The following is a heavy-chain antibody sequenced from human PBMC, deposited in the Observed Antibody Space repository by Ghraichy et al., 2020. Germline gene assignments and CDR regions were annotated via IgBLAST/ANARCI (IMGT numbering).Heavy chain of an antibody. CDR3: ARGGGYYRYYYYYGMDV. Sequence: SVKVSCKASGGTFSSYAISWVRQAPGQGLEWMGRIIPIFGTANYAQKFQGRVTITADESTSTAYMELSSLRSEDTAVYYCARGGGYYRYYYYYGMDVWGQGTTVTVSS. CDR2: IIPIFGTA. J-gene: IGHJ6*02. V-gene: IGHV1-69*13. CDR1: GGTFSSYA. D-gene: IGHD3-22*01.